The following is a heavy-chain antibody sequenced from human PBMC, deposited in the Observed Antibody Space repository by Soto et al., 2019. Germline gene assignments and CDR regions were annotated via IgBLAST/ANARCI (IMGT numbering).Heavy chain of an antibody. V-gene: IGHV3-30-3*01. CDR3: ASGDRTGVPLGRSNGYCSGGSCSLLPKMVGMDV. J-gene: IGHJ6*02. CDR2: ISYDGSNK. Sequence: GGSLRLSCAASGFTFSSYAMHWVRQAPGKGLEWVAVISYDGSNKYYADSVKGRFTISRDNSKNTLYLQMNSLRAEDTAVYYCASGDRTGVPLGRSNGYCSGGSCSLLPKMVGMDVWGQGTTVTVSS. D-gene: IGHD2-15*01. CDR1: GFTFSSYA.